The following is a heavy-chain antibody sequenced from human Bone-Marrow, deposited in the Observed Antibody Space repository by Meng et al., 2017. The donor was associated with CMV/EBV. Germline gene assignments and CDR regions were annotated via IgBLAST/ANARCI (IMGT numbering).Heavy chain of an antibody. CDR2: ISSSSSTI. V-gene: IGHV3-48*04. Sequence: GGFRRSSFAASGFTFSSYSMNWVRQAPGKGLEWVSYISSSSSTIYYADSVKGRFTISRDNAKNSLYLQMNSLRAEDTAVYYCARCAWGSSLTDYWGQGTLVTVSS. CDR1: GFTFSSYS. D-gene: IGHD6-6*01. J-gene: IGHJ4*02. CDR3: ARCAWGSSLTDY.